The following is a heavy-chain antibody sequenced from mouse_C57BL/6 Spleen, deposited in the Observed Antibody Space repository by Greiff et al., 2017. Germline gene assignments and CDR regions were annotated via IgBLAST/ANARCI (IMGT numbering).Heavy chain of an antibody. J-gene: IGHJ1*01. Sequence: VQLQQSGAELVKPGASVKLSCTASGFNIKDYYMHWVKQRTEQGLEWIGRIDPDDGETNYDPKFQGKATITADTSSTTAYLQLRSLTSEDSAVYYCARERGSSAGYFDDWGPGTTVTVSS. V-gene: IGHV14-2*01. CDR3: ARERGSSAGYFDD. CDR2: IDPDDGET. D-gene: IGHD1-3*01. CDR1: GFNIKDYY.